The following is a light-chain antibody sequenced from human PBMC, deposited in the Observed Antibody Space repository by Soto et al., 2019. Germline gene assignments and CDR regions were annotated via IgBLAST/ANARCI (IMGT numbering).Light chain of an antibody. Sequence: EIVWTQSPGTLSLSPGERATLSCRASQSVSSSYLAWYQQKPGQAPRLLIYGASSRAPGIPDRFSGSGSGTDFTLTIRRLEPEDFAVYYCQQYDSSPPYTFGQGTRLEI. J-gene: IGKJ2*01. CDR3: QQYDSSPPYT. V-gene: IGKV3-20*01. CDR2: GAS. CDR1: QSVSSSY.